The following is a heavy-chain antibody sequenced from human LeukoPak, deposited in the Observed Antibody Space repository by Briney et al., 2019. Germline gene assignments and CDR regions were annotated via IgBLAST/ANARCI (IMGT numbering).Heavy chain of an antibody. CDR1: GYTFTSYD. V-gene: IGHV1-8*01. D-gene: IGHD4-17*01. CDR3: ARAGFYGHYFHYYYGMDV. CDR2: MNPNSGNT. J-gene: IGHJ6*02. Sequence: GASVKVSCKASGYTFTSYDINWVRQATGQGLEWMGWMNPNSGNTGYAQKFQGRVTMTRNTSISTAYMELSSLRSEDTAVYYCARAGFYGHYFHYYYGMDVWGQGTTVTVSS.